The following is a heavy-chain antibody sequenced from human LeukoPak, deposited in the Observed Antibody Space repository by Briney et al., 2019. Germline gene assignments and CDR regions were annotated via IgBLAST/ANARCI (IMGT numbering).Heavy chain of an antibody. J-gene: IGHJ4*02. Sequence: GGSLRLSCASSGFAFSTYGMHWVRQAPDRGLEWVAFIRYDGTSKYYADSVKGRFTISRDNSKNTLYLEMNSLRAEDTAVYYCAKGYSSGWKVDFWGQGTLATVSS. CDR1: GFAFSTYG. CDR2: IRYDGTSK. CDR3: AKGYSSGWKVDF. D-gene: IGHD6-19*01. V-gene: IGHV3-30*02.